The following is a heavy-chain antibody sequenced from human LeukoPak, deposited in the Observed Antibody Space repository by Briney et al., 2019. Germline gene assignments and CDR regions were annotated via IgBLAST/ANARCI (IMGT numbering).Heavy chain of an antibody. V-gene: IGHV3-30*02. CDR3: AKDRDYSAYYFDY. Sequence: GGSLRLSCAASGFTFSSYGMHWVRQAPGKGLEWVAFIRHDGSNKYYADSVKGRFTISRDNSKNTLYLQMNSLRAEDTAVYYCAKDRDYSAYYFDYWGQGTLVTVSS. CDR2: IRHDGSNK. D-gene: IGHD4-11*01. CDR1: GFTFSSYG. J-gene: IGHJ4*02.